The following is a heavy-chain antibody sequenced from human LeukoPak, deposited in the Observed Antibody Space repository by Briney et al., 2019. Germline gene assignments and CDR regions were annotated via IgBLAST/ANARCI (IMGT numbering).Heavy chain of an antibody. CDR3: AREAGWYFDL. CDR2: IYTSGST. Sequence: PGGSLRLSCAASGFTFSDYYMSWIRQPAGKGLEWIGRIYTSGSTNYNPSLKSRVTMSVDTSKNQFSLKLSSVTAADTAVYYCAREAGWYFDLWGRGTLVTVSS. CDR1: GFTFSDYY. V-gene: IGHV4-4*07. J-gene: IGHJ2*01.